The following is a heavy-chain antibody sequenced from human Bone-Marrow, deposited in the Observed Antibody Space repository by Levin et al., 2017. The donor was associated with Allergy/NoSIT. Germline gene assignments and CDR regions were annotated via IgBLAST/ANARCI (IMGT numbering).Heavy chain of an antibody. CDR2: MYSTGST. D-gene: IGHD1-26*01. J-gene: IGHJ6*02. CDR1: GGSISSSGYY. CDR3: ARDGHRHSGSTTDV. V-gene: IGHV4-31*03. Sequence: SETLSLTCSVSGGSISSSGYYWSWIRQHPGKGLEWIGYMYSTGSTYYNPSLKSRVTISMDTSKNQFSLRLSSVTAADTALYYCARDGHRHSGSTTDVWGQGTTVTVSS.